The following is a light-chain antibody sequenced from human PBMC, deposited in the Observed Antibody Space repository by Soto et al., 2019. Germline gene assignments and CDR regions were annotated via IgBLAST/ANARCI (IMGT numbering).Light chain of an antibody. J-gene: IGKJ5*01. Sequence: DMVMTQSPLSLAVTPGVPASISCRSSQRLLYSDGDNYLDWYLQKPGQSPQLLIYLASNRASGVPARFSGSGSGTYFTLKISRVEAEDVGLYYCMQALQTPNTFGQGTRLEIK. CDR3: MQALQTPNT. CDR1: QRLLYSDGDNY. CDR2: LAS. V-gene: IGKV2-28*01.